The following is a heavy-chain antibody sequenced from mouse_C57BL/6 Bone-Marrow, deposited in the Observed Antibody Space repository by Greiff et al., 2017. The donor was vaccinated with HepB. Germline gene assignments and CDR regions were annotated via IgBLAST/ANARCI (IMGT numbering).Heavy chain of an antibody. Sequence: EVQRVESGPELVKPGASVKISCKASGYSFTGYYMNWVKQSPEKSLEWIGEINPSTGGTTYNQKFKAKATLTVDKSSSTAYMQLKSLTSEDSAVYYCARSAVGQFAYWGQGTLVTVSA. CDR1: GYSFTGYY. D-gene: IGHD3-3*01. V-gene: IGHV1-42*01. J-gene: IGHJ3*01. CDR2: INPSTGGT. CDR3: ARSAVGQFAY.